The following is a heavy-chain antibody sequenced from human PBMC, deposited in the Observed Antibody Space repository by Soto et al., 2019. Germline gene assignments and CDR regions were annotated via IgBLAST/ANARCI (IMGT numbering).Heavy chain of an antibody. V-gene: IGHV3-33*01. Sequence: QVELVESGGGVVQAGRSLRLSCAASGFTFSHYGMHWVRQAPGKGLEWVALIWHDGSKKYYGDSVEGRFTISRDNSKSTLFLQMNTLRVEDTAVYFCARWGMRCGWYEQVVDYWGQGTLVTVSS. D-gene: IGHD6-19*01. CDR2: IWHDGSKK. CDR3: ARWGMRCGWYEQVVDY. CDR1: GFTFSHYG. J-gene: IGHJ4*02.